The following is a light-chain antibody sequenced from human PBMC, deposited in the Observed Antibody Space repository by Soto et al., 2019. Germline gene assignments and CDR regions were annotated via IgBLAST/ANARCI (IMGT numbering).Light chain of an antibody. V-gene: IGLV2-8*01. J-gene: IGLJ1*01. CDR1: SSDVGGYNY. Sequence: QSVLTQPPSASVSPGQSVTISCTVTSSDVGGYNYVSWYQQHPGKAPKLMIYEVSKRPSGVPDRFSGSKSGNTASLTVSGLQAEDESDYYCSSYAGSNNFVFGTGTRSPS. CDR2: EVS. CDR3: SSYAGSNNFV.